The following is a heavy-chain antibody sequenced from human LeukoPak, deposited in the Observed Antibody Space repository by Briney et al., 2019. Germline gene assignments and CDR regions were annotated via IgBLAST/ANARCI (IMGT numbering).Heavy chain of an antibody. Sequence: GSSVNVSCKVSGYTLTQLSMHWVRQAPGKGLEGMGGFDPEDGETIYAQKFQGRVTMTEDTSTDTAYMELSSLRSEDTAVYYCATAAWGSGSYYYFDYWGQGTLVTVSS. D-gene: IGHD3-10*01. CDR3: ATAAWGSGSYYYFDY. CDR1: GYTLTQLS. J-gene: IGHJ4*02. CDR2: FDPEDGET. V-gene: IGHV1-24*01.